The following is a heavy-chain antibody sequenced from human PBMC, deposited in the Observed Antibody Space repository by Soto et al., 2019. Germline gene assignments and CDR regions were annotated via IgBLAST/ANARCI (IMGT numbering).Heavy chain of an antibody. J-gene: IGHJ4*02. Sequence: QVQLVESGGGVVQPGRSLRLSCAASGFSFRSYAMHWVRQAPGKGLEWVAVMSYDGSDKDYADSVKGRFTISRDNSKNTLYLQMSRLRAEDRAVYYCARARLDTPALEYWGQGTLVTVSS. CDR2: MSYDGSDK. CDR1: GFSFRSYA. CDR3: ARARLDTPALEY. D-gene: IGHD2-2*01. V-gene: IGHV3-30-3*01.